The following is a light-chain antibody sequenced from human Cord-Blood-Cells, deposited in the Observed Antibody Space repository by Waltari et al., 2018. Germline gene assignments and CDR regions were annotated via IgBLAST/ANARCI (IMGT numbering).Light chain of an antibody. CDR1: QSVSSY. CDR3: QQRSNWSLT. Sequence: EIVLTQSPATLSLSPGVRATLSCRASQSVSSYLAWYQQKPGQAPRLLIYDASNRATGIPARFSGSGSGTDFTLTISSLEPEDFAVYYCQQRSNWSLTFGGGTKVEIK. J-gene: IGKJ4*01. V-gene: IGKV3-11*01. CDR2: DAS.